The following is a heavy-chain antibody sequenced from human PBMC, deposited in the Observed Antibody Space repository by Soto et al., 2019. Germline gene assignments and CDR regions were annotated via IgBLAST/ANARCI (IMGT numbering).Heavy chain of an antibody. Sequence: GESLKISCKGSGHSFTSYWIGWVRQMPGKGLEWMGIIYPGESDTRYSPSFQGQVTISADKSISTAYLQWSILKASDTAMYYCARRDLYYGIDYWGQGTLVTVSS. CDR2: IYPGESDT. CDR1: GHSFTSYW. V-gene: IGHV5-51*01. CDR3: ARRDLYYGIDY. D-gene: IGHD3-10*01. J-gene: IGHJ4*02.